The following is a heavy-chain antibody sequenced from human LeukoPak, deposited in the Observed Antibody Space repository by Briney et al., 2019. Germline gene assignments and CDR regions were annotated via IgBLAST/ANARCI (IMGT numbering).Heavy chain of an antibody. V-gene: IGHV3-48*03. D-gene: IGHD3-10*01. CDR2: ISSSGSTI. CDR3: ARGLLLWFGESR. CDR1: GFTFSSYE. Sequence: PGGSLRLSCAASGFTFSSYEMNWVRQAPGKGLEWVSYISSSGSTIYYADSVKGRFTISRDNAKNSLYLQMNSLRAEDTAVYYCARGLLLWFGESRWGQGTLVTVSS. J-gene: IGHJ4*02.